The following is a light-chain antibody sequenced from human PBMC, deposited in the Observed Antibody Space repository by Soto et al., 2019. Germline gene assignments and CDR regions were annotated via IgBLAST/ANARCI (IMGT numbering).Light chain of an antibody. CDR1: QSVLDRSSDKNY. J-gene: IGKJ4*01. V-gene: IGKV4-1*01. CDR3: QQYYNTVLT. Sequence: EVTQKPNSLAVPLGERATITCTFSQSVLDRSSDKNYLGWYQQKPGQPPKLLIYWASTRESGVPDRFSGSGSGTDFTLSISSLQAEDVAVYYCQQYYNTVLTSGGGTEADI. CDR2: WAS.